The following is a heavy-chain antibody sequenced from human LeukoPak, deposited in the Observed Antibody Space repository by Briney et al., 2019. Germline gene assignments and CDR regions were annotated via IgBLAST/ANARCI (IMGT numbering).Heavy chain of an antibody. V-gene: IGHV3-49*04. J-gene: IGHJ1*01. D-gene: IGHD4-23*01. Sequence: PGGSLRLSCTASGFTFGDYAMSWVRQAPGKGLEWVGFIRSKTYGGTTEYAASVKGRFTISRNDSKSIAYLQMNSLKTEDTAVYYCTRLYGGNSSPHYFQHWGQGTLVTVSS. CDR1: GFTFGDYA. CDR2: IRSKTYGGTT. CDR3: TRLYGGNSSPHYFQH.